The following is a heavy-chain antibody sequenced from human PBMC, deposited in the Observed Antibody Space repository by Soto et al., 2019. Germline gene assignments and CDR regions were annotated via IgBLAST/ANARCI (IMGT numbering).Heavy chain of an antibody. CDR2: IIPIFGTA. CDR1: GGTFSSYA. J-gene: IGHJ5*02. CDR3: ARGEETAVAGTYHPSFRWFDP. V-gene: IGHV1-69*13. Sequence: SVKVSCKASGGTFSSYASSWVRQAPGQGLEWMGGIIPIFGTANYAQKFQGRVTITADDSTSTAYMELSSLRSEDTAVYYCARGEETAVAGTYHPSFRWFDPWGQGTLVTVSS. D-gene: IGHD6-19*01.